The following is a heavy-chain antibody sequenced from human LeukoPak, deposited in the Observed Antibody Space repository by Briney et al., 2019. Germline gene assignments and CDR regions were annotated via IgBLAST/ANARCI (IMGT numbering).Heavy chain of an antibody. V-gene: IGHV1-2*02. CDR2: INPNSGGT. CDR3: ARDPDIVVVPAAILCY. J-gene: IGHJ4*02. Sequence: ASVKVSCKASGYTFTGYYMHWVRQAPGQGLEWMGWINPNSGGTNYAQKFQGRVTMTRDTSISTAYMELSRLRSDDTAVYYCARDPDIVVVPAAILCYWGQGTLVTVSS. CDR1: GYTFTGYY. D-gene: IGHD2-2*01.